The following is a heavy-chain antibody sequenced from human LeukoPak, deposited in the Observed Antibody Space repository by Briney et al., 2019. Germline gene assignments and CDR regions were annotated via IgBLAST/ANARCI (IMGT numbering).Heavy chain of an antibody. CDR2: IYYSGST. Sequence: SETLSLTCTVSGGSISSGDYCWSWIRQPPGKGLEWIGYIYYSGSTYYNPSLKSRVTISVDTSKNQFSLKLSSVTAADTAVYYCARGKLLGWFDPWGQGTLVTVSS. CDR3: ARGKLLGWFDP. V-gene: IGHV4-30-4*08. D-gene: IGHD1-26*01. J-gene: IGHJ5*02. CDR1: GGSISSGDYC.